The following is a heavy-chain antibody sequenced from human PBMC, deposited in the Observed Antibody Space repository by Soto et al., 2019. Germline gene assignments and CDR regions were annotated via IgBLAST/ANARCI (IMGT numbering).Heavy chain of an antibody. CDR3: ATGRTTTYYYDSSGYYYFDY. D-gene: IGHD3-22*01. J-gene: IGHJ4*02. Sequence: ASVKVSCKVSGYTLTELSMHWVRQAPGKGLEWMGGFDPEDGETIYAQKFQGRGTMTEDTSTDTAYMELSSLRSHDTAVYYCATGRTTTYYYDSSGYYYFDYWGQGTMVTVSS. V-gene: IGHV1-24*01. CDR2: FDPEDGET. CDR1: GYTLTELS.